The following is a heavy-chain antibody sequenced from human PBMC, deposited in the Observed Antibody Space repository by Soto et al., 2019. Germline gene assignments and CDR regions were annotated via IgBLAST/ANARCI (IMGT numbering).Heavy chain of an antibody. D-gene: IGHD6-19*01. CDR3: ARDAYISGYYQFDY. CDR1: GFTFSSYR. CDR2: IHFDGSTT. J-gene: IGHJ4*02. Sequence: GGSLRLSCAASGFTFSSYRMHWVRQVPGKGLVWVSRIHFDGSTTHYADSVKGRFTISRDNAKNTLSLQMNSLRAEDTAVYYCARDAYISGYYQFDYWGQGTLVTVSS. V-gene: IGHV3-74*01.